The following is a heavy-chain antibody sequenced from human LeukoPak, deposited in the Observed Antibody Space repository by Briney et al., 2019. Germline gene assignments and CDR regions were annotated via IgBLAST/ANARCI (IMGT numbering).Heavy chain of an antibody. V-gene: IGHV1-69*04. D-gene: IGHD6-13*01. Sequence: ASVKVSCKASGGTFSSYAICWVRQAPGQGLEWMGRIIPILGIANYAQKFQGRVTITADKSTSTAYMELSSLRSEDTAVYYCARSPGYSSSWYGFDPWGQGTLVTVSS. J-gene: IGHJ5*02. CDR3: ARSPGYSSSWYGFDP. CDR1: GGTFSSYA. CDR2: IIPILGIA.